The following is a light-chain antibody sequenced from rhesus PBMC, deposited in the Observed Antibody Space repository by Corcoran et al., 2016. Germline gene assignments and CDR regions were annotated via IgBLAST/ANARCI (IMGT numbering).Light chain of an antibody. CDR3: QQYNSLPFS. CDR1: QGISSY. J-gene: IGKJ3*01. CDR2: YAN. Sequence: DIQMTQPPSSLSASVGDRVIITCRASQGISSYVNWYQQKPGKAPKLLLYYANRLESGVSSRFSGSGSRTAFTFIILRLHPWDFATYYCQQYNSLPFSFGPRTKLDI. V-gene: IGKV1-32*01.